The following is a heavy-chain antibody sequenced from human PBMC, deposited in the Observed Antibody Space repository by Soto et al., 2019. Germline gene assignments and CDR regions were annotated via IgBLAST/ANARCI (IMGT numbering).Heavy chain of an antibody. CDR3: VTDAQNSEWLTLGY. J-gene: IGHJ4*02. V-gene: IGHV3-7*01. D-gene: IGHD3-9*01. CDR1: GFTFSSYS. CDR2: TNRDGSQA. Sequence: PGGSLRLSCAASGFTFSSYSMNWVRQAPGKGLEWVANTNRDGSQAYYVDSVKGRFTISRDNAKNSIYLQMDSLRADDTAVYYCVTDAQNSEWLTLGYWGQRTPVTVSS.